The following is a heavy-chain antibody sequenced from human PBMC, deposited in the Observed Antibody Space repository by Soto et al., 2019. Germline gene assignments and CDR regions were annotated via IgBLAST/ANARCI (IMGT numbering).Heavy chain of an antibody. D-gene: IGHD2-15*01. CDR2: IYHSGRT. V-gene: IGHV4-31*03. J-gene: IGHJ4*02. Sequence: SETLSLTCTVSGGSISNGYYYWSWVRQNPGKGLERIGHIYHSGRTYYNPSLKSRVSISIDTSKNQFSLHLSSVTAADTAVYYCARWVEVSLDYFDSWGQGNPVTVSS. CDR1: GGSISNGYYY. CDR3: ARWVEVSLDYFDS.